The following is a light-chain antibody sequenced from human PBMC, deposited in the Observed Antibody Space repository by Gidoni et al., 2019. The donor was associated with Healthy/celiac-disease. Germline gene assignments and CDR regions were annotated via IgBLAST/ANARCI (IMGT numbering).Light chain of an antibody. CDR3: QSADSSGTYVV. CDR1: ALPKQY. CDR2: KDS. J-gene: IGLJ2*01. V-gene: IGLV3-25*03. Sequence: SYELTQPPSVSVSPGQTARITCSGDALPKQYAYWYQQKPGQAPVLVIYKDSERPSGIPELFSGSSSGTTVTLTISGVQAEDEADYYCQSADSSGTYVVFGGGTKLTVL.